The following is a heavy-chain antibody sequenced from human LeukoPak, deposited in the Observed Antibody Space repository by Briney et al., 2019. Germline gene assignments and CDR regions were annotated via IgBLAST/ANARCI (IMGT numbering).Heavy chain of an antibody. J-gene: IGHJ4*02. Sequence: GSLRLSCAASGFTFSSYAMQWVRQAPGKGLEYVSALSSNGGSTYYANSVKGRFTISRDNSKKTLYLQMGSLKAEDMTVYYCAIVHDRWHAPDYRGQGTLVTVSS. CDR2: LSSNGGST. V-gene: IGHV3-64*01. CDR3: AIVHDRWHAPDY. CDR1: GFTFSSYA. D-gene: IGHD4-23*01.